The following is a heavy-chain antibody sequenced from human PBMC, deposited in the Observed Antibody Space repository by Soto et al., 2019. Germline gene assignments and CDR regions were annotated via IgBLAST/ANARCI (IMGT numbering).Heavy chain of an antibody. Sequence: GGSLRLSCAASGFAFSSYAMSWVRQAPGKGLEWVSAISGSGGSTYYADSVKGRFTISRDNSKNTLYLQMNSLRAEDTAVYYCATGRGVNFYYGMDVWGQGTTVTVS. V-gene: IGHV3-23*01. CDR1: GFAFSSYA. D-gene: IGHD3-10*01. CDR2: ISGSGGST. CDR3: ATGRGVNFYYGMDV. J-gene: IGHJ6*02.